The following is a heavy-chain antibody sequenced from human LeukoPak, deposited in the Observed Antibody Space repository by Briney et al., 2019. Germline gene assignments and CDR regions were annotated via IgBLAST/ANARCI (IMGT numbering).Heavy chain of an antibody. Sequence: SETLSLTCIVSGGSISSYYYWSWIWQPAGKGLEWIGRIYTSANTNYNPSLKSRVTISVDTSKNQFSLKLSSVTAADTAVYYCAREGSWDFFDWLLWGQGTLVTVSS. J-gene: IGHJ4*02. CDR1: GGSISSYYY. CDR2: IYTSANT. V-gene: IGHV4-4*07. CDR3: AREGSWDFFDWLL. D-gene: IGHD3-9*01.